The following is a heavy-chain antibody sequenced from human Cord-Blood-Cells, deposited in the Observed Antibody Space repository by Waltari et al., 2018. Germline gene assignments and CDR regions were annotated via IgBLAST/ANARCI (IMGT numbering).Heavy chain of an antibody. V-gene: IGHV1-8*01. CDR3: ARGVRGISPILYSSSWYLHY. J-gene: IGHJ4*02. Sequence: PGQGLEWMGWMNPNSGNTGYAQKFQGRVTMTRNTSISTAYMELSSLRSEDTAVYYCARGVRGISPILYSSSWYLHYWGQGTLVTVSS. CDR2: MNPNSGNT. D-gene: IGHD6-13*01.